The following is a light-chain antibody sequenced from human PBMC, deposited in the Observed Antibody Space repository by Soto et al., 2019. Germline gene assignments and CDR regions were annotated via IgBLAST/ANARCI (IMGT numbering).Light chain of an antibody. CDR1: QSGSSSY. CDR3: QQYST. J-gene: IGKJ3*01. Sequence: EIVLTQSPGTLSLSPGERATLSCRASQSGSSSYLAWYQQKPSQAPRLLIYGASSRATGIPDRFSGSGSGTDFTLSIIRLQPEDFAVHYCQQYSTFGPGTKVDIK. V-gene: IGKV3-20*01. CDR2: GAS.